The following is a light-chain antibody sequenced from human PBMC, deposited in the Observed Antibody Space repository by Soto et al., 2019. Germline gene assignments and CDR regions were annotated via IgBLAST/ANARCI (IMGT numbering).Light chain of an antibody. J-gene: IGLJ1*01. CDR3: FAYTSRDTYL. Sequence: QSVLTQPASVSGSPGQSITISFTGTSSDVGNYEYVSWYQQHPGKAPKLMIYEVSSRPSGVSNLFSASKSGNTAYLTISGLQADDETNYYCFAYTSRDTYLFGTGTKV. V-gene: IGLV2-14*01. CDR1: SSDVGNYEY. CDR2: EVS.